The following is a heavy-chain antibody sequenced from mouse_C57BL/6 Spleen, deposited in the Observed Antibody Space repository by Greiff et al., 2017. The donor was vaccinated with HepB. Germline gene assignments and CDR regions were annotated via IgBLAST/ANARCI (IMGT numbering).Heavy chain of an antibody. CDR1: GYTFTSYW. CDR2: IYPGSGST. J-gene: IGHJ3*01. Sequence: QVQLQQPGAELVKPGASVKMSCKASGYTFTSYWITWVKQRPGQGLEWIGDIYPGSGSTNYNEKLKSKATLTVYTSSSTAYMQLSSLTSEDSAVYYGARKAYYSNPAWFAYWGQGTLVTVSS. V-gene: IGHV1-55*01. CDR3: ARKAYYSNPAWFAY. D-gene: IGHD2-5*01.